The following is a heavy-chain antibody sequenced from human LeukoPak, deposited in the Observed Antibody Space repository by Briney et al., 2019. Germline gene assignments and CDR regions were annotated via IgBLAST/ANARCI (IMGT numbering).Heavy chain of an antibody. Sequence: GGSLRLSCAASGFIFSSYAINWVRQAPGKGLEWVSCISGSGDGTSYANSVKGRFTISRDNSQNTLYLQTNSLRAEDTALYYCAKGVVGYYGSGSSRYYFDYWGQGTLVTVSS. CDR1: GFIFSSYA. CDR3: AKGVVGYYGSGSSRYYFDY. J-gene: IGHJ4*02. V-gene: IGHV3-23*01. CDR2: ISGSGDGT. D-gene: IGHD3-10*01.